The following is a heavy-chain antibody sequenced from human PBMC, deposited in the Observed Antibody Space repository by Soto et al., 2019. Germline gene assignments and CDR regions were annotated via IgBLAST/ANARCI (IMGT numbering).Heavy chain of an antibody. CDR1: GFTFSSYG. Sequence: GGSLRLSCAASGFTFSSYGMHWVRQAPGKGLEWVAVISYDGSNKYYADSVKGRFTISRDNSKNTLYLQMNGLRAEDTAVYYCAKDLDSSWNWFDPWGQGTLVTVSS. J-gene: IGHJ5*02. V-gene: IGHV3-30*18. D-gene: IGHD6-13*01. CDR2: ISYDGSNK. CDR3: AKDLDSSWNWFDP.